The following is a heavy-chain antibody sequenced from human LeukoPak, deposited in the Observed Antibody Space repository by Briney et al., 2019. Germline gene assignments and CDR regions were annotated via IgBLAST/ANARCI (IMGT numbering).Heavy chain of an antibody. Sequence: SETLSLTCTVSGGSISSYYWSWIRQPPGKGLEWIGYIYYSGSTNYNPSLKSRVTISVDTSKNQFSLKLSSVTAADTAVYYCARVNYYETTNWFDPWGQGTLVTVSS. J-gene: IGHJ5*02. CDR2: IYYSGST. D-gene: IGHD3-22*01. CDR3: ARVNYYETTNWFDP. V-gene: IGHV4-59*01. CDR1: GGSISSYY.